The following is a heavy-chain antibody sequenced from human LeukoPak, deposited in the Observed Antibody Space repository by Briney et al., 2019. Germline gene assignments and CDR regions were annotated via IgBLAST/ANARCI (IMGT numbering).Heavy chain of an antibody. Sequence: GGSLRLSCAASGFTFSSYAMSWVRQAPGKGLEWVAVISYDGSNKYYADSVKGRFTISRDNSKNTLYLQMNSLRAEDTAVYYCASQDRRDLHLFDYWGQGTLVTVSS. CDR1: GFTFSSYA. CDR3: ASQDRRDLHLFDY. D-gene: IGHD5-24*01. CDR2: ISYDGSNK. J-gene: IGHJ4*02. V-gene: IGHV3-30*04.